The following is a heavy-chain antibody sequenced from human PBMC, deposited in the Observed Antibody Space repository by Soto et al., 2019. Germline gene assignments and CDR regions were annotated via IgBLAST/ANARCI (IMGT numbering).Heavy chain of an antibody. CDR1: GFTFSSYA. Sequence: EVQLLESGGGLVQPGGSLRLSCAASGFTFSSYAMSWVRQAPGKGLEWVSGIDGSGRNTYYADSVTGRFTISRDNSKNTLSVQMVSLRVEDTALSDCANGGGSGCSGGTCYFQAPAYWGQGTLVTFSS. CDR3: ANGGGSGCSGGTCYFQAPAY. CDR2: IDGSGRNT. D-gene: IGHD2-8*02. V-gene: IGHV3-23*01. J-gene: IGHJ4*02.